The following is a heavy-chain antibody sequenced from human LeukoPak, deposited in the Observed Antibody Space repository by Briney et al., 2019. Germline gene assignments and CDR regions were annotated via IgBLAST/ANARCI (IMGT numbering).Heavy chain of an antibody. J-gene: IGHJ4*02. D-gene: IGHD3-22*01. CDR1: GGSISSYY. V-gene: IGHV4-4*07. CDR2: IYTSGST. CDR3: ASSSTYYYDSSGYYLFDY. Sequence: SETLSLTCTVSGGSISSYYWSWIRQPAGKGLEWIGRIYTSGSTNYNPSLKSRVTMSVDTSKNQFSLKLSSVTAADTAVYYCASSSTYYYDSSGYYLFDYWGQGTLVTVSS.